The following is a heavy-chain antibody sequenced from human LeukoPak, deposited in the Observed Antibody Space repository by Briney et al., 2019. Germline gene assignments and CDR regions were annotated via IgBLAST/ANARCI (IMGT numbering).Heavy chain of an antibody. CDR1: GFTFSSYA. CDR3: AKFGPTMGTKMGDY. CDR2: ISGSGGST. V-gene: IGHV3-23*01. D-gene: IGHD5-24*01. Sequence: GGALRLSCVASGFTFSSYAMTWVRQAPGEGLEWGSGISGSGGSTYYADSVKGRFTISRDNSKNTLYLQMNSLRAEDTAVYYCAKFGPTMGTKMGDYWGQGTLVTVSS. J-gene: IGHJ4*02.